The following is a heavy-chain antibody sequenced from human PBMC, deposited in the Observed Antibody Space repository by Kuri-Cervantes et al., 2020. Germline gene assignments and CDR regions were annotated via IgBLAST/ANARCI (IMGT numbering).Heavy chain of an antibody. CDR1: GGSFSGYS. D-gene: IGHD6-19*01. Sequence: GSLRLSCAVNGGSFSGYSWTWIRQPPGKGLEWIGEINHRGSTNYNPSLKSRVTISVDTSKNQFSLKLSSVTAADTAVYYCARRSVAGTGFDYWGQGTLVTVSS. V-gene: IGHV4-34*01. CDR2: INHRGST. CDR3: ARRSVAGTGFDY. J-gene: IGHJ4*02.